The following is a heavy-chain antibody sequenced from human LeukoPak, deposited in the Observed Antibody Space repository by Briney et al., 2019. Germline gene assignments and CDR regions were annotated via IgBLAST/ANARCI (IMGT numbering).Heavy chain of an antibody. J-gene: IGHJ6*02. CDR2: IGTTGDT. Sequence: GGSLRLSCAASGFTFSSHDLHWVRQAAGKGLEWVSTIGTTGDTFYPDSVKGRFTISRESAKNSLYLQMNSLRAGDTAVYYCARDLRGYRYGGYPYFYGMDVWGQGTTVTVSS. D-gene: IGHD5-18*01. CDR1: GFTFSSHD. V-gene: IGHV3-13*01. CDR3: ARDLRGYRYGGYPYFYGMDV.